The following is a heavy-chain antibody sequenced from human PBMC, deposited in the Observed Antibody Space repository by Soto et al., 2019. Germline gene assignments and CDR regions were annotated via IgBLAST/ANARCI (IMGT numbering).Heavy chain of an antibody. CDR2: IYYSGST. V-gene: IGHV4-31*03. Sequence: SETLSLTCTVSGGSISSGGYYWSWIRQHPGKGLEWIGYIYYSGSTYYNPSLKSRVTISVDTSKNQFSLKSSSLTAADTAMYYGAGALVNIVVVVAPEGPFDPWGQGTLVTVSS. CDR1: GGSISSGGYY. CDR3: AGALVNIVVVVAPEGPFDP. D-gene: IGHD2-15*01. J-gene: IGHJ5*02.